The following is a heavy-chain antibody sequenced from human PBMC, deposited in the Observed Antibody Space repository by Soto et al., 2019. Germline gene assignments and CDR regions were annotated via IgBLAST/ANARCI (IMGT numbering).Heavy chain of an antibody. D-gene: IGHD2-8*01. CDR2: INPNSGGT. CDR1: GYTFTGYY. J-gene: IGHJ6*02. V-gene: IGHV1-2*04. CDR3: ARERMVYATNYYYYGMDV. Sequence: ASVKVSCKASGYTFTGYYMHWVRQAPGQGLEWMGWINPNSGGTSYAQKFQGWVTMTRDTSISTAYMELSRLRSDDTAVYYCARERMVYATNYYYYGMDVWGQGTTVTVSS.